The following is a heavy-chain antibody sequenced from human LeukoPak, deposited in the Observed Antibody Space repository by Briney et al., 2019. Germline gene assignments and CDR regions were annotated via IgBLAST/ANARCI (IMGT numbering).Heavy chain of an antibody. J-gene: IGHJ4*02. CDR1: GFTFDDYG. V-gene: IGHV3-20*04. D-gene: IGHD6-6*01. Sequence: GGFLRLSCAASGFTFDDYGMSWVRQAPGKGLEWVSGINWNGGSTGYADSVKGRFTISRDNAKNSLYLQMNSLRAEDTAVYYCASGDSSSGFDYWGQGTLVTVSS. CDR3: ASGDSSSGFDY. CDR2: INWNGGST.